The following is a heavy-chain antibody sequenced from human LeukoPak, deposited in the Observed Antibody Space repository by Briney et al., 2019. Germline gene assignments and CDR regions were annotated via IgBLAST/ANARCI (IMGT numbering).Heavy chain of an antibody. Sequence: PGGSLRLSCAASGFIFSNYFMTWGRQAPGKGLEWVANIKQDGSEKYYVDSVKGRFTISRDNAKNSLYLQMHSLRAEDTAVYYCARTDYGDYDWYFDLWGRGALVTVSS. V-gene: IGHV3-7*01. CDR2: IKQDGSEK. CDR3: ARTDYGDYDWYFDL. J-gene: IGHJ2*01. CDR1: GFIFSNYF. D-gene: IGHD4-17*01.